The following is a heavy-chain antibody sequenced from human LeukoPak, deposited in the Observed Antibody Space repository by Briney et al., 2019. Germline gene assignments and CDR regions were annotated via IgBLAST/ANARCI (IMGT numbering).Heavy chain of an antibody. J-gene: IGHJ4*02. Sequence: GGSLRLSCAASGFTFSSYGMSWVRQAPGKGLEWVSAISGSGGSTYYADSVKGRFTISRDNSKNTLYLQMNSLRAEDTAVYYCARGNRDLMSGGSLDYWGQGTLVTVSS. CDR2: ISGSGGST. CDR3: ARGNRDLMSGGSLDY. D-gene: IGHD2-15*01. CDR1: GFTFSSYG. V-gene: IGHV3-23*01.